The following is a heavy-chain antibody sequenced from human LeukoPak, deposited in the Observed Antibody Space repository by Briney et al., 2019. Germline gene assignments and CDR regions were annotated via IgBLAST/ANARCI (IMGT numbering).Heavy chain of an antibody. CDR1: GGSISSSSYY. CDR3: ARDLGGDGYNLRNWFDP. Sequence: SETLSLTCTVSGGSISSSSYYWGWIRQHPGKGLEWIGYISYSGSRYYNPPLKSRVTISIDLSKNQFSLKLSPVTAADTAVYYCARDLGGDGYNLRNWFDPWGQGTLVTVSS. V-gene: IGHV4-31*03. D-gene: IGHD5-24*01. J-gene: IGHJ5*02. CDR2: ISYSGSR.